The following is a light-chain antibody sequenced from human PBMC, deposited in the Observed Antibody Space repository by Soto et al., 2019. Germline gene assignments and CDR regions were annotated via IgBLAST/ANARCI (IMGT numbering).Light chain of an antibody. Sequence: EIVLTQSPATLSLSPGERATLSCRASQRVSSYLACYQQKPGQAPRLLIYDASNRATGIPARFSGSGSGTDFTLTISSLEPEDFAVYYCQQRSKWPPKYTFGQGTKLEIK. CDR1: QRVSSY. J-gene: IGKJ2*01. V-gene: IGKV3-11*01. CDR3: QQRSKWPPKYT. CDR2: DAS.